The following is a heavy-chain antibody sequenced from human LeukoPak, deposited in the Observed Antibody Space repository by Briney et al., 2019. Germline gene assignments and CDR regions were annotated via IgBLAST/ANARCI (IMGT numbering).Heavy chain of an antibody. V-gene: IGHV5-51*01. J-gene: IGHJ4*02. D-gene: IGHD4-17*01. CDR2: IFPGDSDT. CDR3: ARRLDYGDYDY. CDR1: GYSFTSYW. Sequence: GESLKISCKGSGYSFTSYWIGWVRQMPGKGLEWMGIIFPGDSDTRYSPSFQGQVTTSADKSITTAYLQWSSLKASDTAMYYCARRLDYGDYDYWGQGTLVTVSS.